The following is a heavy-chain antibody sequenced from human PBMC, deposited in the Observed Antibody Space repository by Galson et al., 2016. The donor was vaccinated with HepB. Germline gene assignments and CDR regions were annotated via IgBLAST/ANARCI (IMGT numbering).Heavy chain of an antibody. J-gene: IGHJ6*02. CDR3: AGDPSYYSGMDV. CDR1: GFTFSSYA. CDR2: ISGSDGST. D-gene: IGHD5-24*01. Sequence: SLRLSCAASGFTFSSYAMSWVRQAPGKGLEWVSAISGSDGSTYYADSVKGRFTISRDNAKNTLYLQMNSLRAEDTAVYYCAGDPSYYSGMDVWGQGTTVTVSS. V-gene: IGHV3-23*01.